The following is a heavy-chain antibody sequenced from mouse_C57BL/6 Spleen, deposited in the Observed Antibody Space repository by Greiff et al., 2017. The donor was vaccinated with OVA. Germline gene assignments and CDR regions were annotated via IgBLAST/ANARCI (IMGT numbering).Heavy chain of an antibody. D-gene: IGHD2-3*01. CDR3: ARSDDGYLYAMDY. V-gene: IGHV1-53*01. CDR2: INPSNGGT. J-gene: IGHJ4*01. Sequence: QVHVKQPGTELVKPGASVKLSCKASGYTFTSYWMHWVKQRPGQGLEWIGNINPSNGGTNYNEKFKSKATLTVDKSSSTAYMQLSSLTSEDSAVYYCARSDDGYLYAMDYWGQGTSVTVSS. CDR1: GYTFTSYW.